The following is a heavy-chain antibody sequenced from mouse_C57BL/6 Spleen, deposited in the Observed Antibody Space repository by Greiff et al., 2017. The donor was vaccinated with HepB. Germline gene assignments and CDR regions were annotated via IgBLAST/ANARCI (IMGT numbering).Heavy chain of an antibody. CDR3: ARRAHGRAY. CDR1: GYTFTGYW. V-gene: IGHV1-9*01. CDR2: ILPGSGST. D-gene: IGHD3-1*01. Sequence: QVQLQQSGAELMKPGASVKLSCKATGYTFTGYWIEWVKQRPGHGLEWIGEILPGSGSTNYNEKFKGKATFTADPSSNTAYMHLSSLTTEDSALYDTARRAHGRAYWGQGTLGTVSA. J-gene: IGHJ3*01.